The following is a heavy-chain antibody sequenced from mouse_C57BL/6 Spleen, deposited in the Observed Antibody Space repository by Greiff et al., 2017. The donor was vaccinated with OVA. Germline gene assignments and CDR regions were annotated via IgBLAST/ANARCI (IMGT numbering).Heavy chain of an antibody. Sequence: DVKLQESGPGLVKPSQSLSLTCSVTGYSITSGYYWNWIRQFPGNKLEWMGYISYDGSNNYNPTLKNRISITRDTSKNQFFLKLNSVTTEDTATDYCARGVTTVGGYFDVWGTGTTVTVSS. CDR3: ARGVTTVGGYFDV. J-gene: IGHJ1*03. D-gene: IGHD1-1*01. V-gene: IGHV3-6*01. CDR2: ISYDGSN. CDR1: GYSITSGYY.